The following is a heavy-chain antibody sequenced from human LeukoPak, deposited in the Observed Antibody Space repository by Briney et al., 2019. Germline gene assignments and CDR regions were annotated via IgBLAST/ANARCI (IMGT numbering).Heavy chain of an antibody. J-gene: IGHJ4*02. V-gene: IGHV4-39*07. CDR2: IYYSGST. D-gene: IGHD3-22*01. CDR3: ARGRIVFPPRYYYDSTGGVPLDY. Sequence: SETLSLTCTVSGGSISSSSYYWGWIRQPPGKGLEWIGSIYYSGSTYYNPSLKSRVTISVDTSKNQFSLKLSSVTAADTAVYYCARGRIVFPPRYYYDSTGGVPLDYWGQGTLVTVSS. CDR1: GGSISSSSYY.